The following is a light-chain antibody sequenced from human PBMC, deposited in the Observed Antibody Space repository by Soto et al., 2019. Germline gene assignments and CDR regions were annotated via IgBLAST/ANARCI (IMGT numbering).Light chain of an antibody. CDR3: GTWDSSLSAGV. CDR1: SSNIGSNY. CDR2: DDN. V-gene: IGLV1-51*01. Sequence: SVLTKPPSVSAAPGQKVTISCSGSSSNIGSNYVSWYQQLPGTAPKLLIYDDNKRPSGIPDRFSGSKSGTSATLGITGLQTGDEADYYCGTWDSSLSAGVFGGGTKLTVL. J-gene: IGLJ2*01.